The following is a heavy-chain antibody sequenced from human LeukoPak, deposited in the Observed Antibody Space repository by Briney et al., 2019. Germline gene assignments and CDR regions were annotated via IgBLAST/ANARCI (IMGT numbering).Heavy chain of an antibody. CDR3: ARVRITIFGGGGMDV. V-gene: IGHV4-31*03. J-gene: IGHJ6*02. D-gene: IGHD3-3*01. CDR2: IYYSGST. CDR1: GGPISSGGYY. Sequence: PSQTLSLTCTVSGGPISSGGYYWSWIRQHPGKGLEWIGYIYYSGSTYYNPSLKSRVTISVDTSKNQFSLKLSSVTAADTAVYYCARVRITIFGGGGMDVWGQGTTVTVSS.